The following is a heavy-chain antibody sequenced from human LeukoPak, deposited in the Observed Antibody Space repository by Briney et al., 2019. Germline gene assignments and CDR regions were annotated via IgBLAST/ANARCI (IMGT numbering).Heavy chain of an antibody. CDR1: GYTFTGYY. Sequence: WASVKVSCKASGYTFTGYYMHWVRQAPGQGLEWMGWINPNSGGTNYAQKFQGRVTMTRDTSISTAYMELSRLRSDDTAVYYCARDNVGTLGGSKFDYWGQGTLVTVSS. CDR2: INPNSGGT. D-gene: IGHD1-1*01. CDR3: ARDNVGTLGGSKFDY. V-gene: IGHV1-2*02. J-gene: IGHJ4*02.